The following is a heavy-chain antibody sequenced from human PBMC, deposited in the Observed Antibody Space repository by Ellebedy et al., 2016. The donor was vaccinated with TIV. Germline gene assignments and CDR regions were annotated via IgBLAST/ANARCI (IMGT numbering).Heavy chain of an antibody. D-gene: IGHD3-22*01. J-gene: IGHJ6*02. CDR2: IYPGDSDT. Sequence: GESLKISCKGSGSSFTSYWIGWVRQMPGKGLEWMGIIYPGDSDTRYSPSFQGQVTISADKSISTAYLQWSSLKASDAAMYYCARSQYYDSSGYSHLTPAYYGMDVWGQGTTVTVSS. CDR1: GSSFTSYW. CDR3: ARSQYYDSSGYSHLTPAYYGMDV. V-gene: IGHV5-51*01.